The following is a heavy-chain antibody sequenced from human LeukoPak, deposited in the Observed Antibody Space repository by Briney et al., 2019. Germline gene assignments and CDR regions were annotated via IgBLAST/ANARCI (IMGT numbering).Heavy chain of an antibody. Sequence: SETLSLTCTVSGGSISSYYWSWIRQPPGKGLEWIGYIYYSGSTNYNASLKSRVTISVDTSKNQLSLKLSSVTAADTAVYYCASVVTGSSSWLDAFDIWGQGTMVTVSS. J-gene: IGHJ3*02. CDR1: GGSISSYY. CDR3: ASVVTGSSSWLDAFDI. D-gene: IGHD6-13*01. CDR2: IYYSGST. V-gene: IGHV4-59*01.